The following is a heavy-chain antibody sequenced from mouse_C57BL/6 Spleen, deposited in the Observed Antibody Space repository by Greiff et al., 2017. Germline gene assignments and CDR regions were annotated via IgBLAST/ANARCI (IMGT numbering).Heavy chain of an antibody. CDR3: ARIGYGSSHWYFDV. D-gene: IGHD1-1*01. CDR2: INPNYGTT. J-gene: IGHJ1*03. Sequence: VQLQQSGPELVKPGASVKISCKASGYSFTDYNMNWVKQSNGKSLELIGVINPNYGTTSYNQKFKGKATLTVDQSSSTAYMQLNSLTSEDSAVYYCARIGYGSSHWYFDVWGTGTTVTVSS. CDR1: GYSFTDYN. V-gene: IGHV1-39*01.